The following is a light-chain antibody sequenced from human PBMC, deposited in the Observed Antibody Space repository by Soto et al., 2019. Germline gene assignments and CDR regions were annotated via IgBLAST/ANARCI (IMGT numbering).Light chain of an antibody. V-gene: IGKV1-27*01. CDR1: QGIDTY. CDR3: QKYTRAPFT. J-gene: IGKJ3*01. Sequence: DIQMTQSPSSLSAAVGDRVTITCRASQGIDTYLAWYQQKPGKVPKLLIYAASTVQSGVPSRFSGSGSGTDFTLTISSLQPEDVATYYCQKYTRAPFTFGPGTKVDIK. CDR2: AAS.